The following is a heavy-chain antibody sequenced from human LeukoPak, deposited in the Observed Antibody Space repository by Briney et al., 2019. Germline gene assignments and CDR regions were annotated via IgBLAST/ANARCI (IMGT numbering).Heavy chain of an antibody. V-gene: IGHV1-69*06. D-gene: IGHD6-13*01. Sequence: SVKVPCKASGYTFTGYYMHWVRQAPGQGLEWMGGIIPIFGTANYAQKFQGRVTITADKSTSTAYMELSSLRSEDTAVYYCARSSIIAAAGPYYFDYWGQGTLVTVSS. J-gene: IGHJ4*02. CDR2: IIPIFGTA. CDR1: GYTFTGYY. CDR3: ARSSIIAAAGPYYFDY.